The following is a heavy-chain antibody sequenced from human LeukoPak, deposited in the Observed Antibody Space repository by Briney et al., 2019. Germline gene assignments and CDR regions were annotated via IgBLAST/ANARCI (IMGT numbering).Heavy chain of an antibody. CDR2: INPSGGSA. CDR1: GYAFISYY. D-gene: IGHD6-13*01. V-gene: IGHV1-46*01. Sequence: ASVKVSCKASGYAFISYYMHWVRQAPGQGLEWMGIINPSGGSASYAQKFQGRVTMTRDTSTSTVYMELSSLRSEDTAVYYCARDLRGYSSRWGFFDPWGQGTLVTVSS. J-gene: IGHJ5*02. CDR3: ARDLRGYSSRWGFFDP.